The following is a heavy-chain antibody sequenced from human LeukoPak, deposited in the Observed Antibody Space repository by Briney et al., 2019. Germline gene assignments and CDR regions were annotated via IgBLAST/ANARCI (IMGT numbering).Heavy chain of an antibody. CDR3: TRRFDY. V-gene: IGHV3-72*01. J-gene: IGHJ4*02. CDR2: TRNKANSYTT. Sequence: GGSLRLSCAASGFTFSDHYMDWVRQAPGKGLEWVGRTRNKANSYTTEYAASVKGRFTISRDDSKNSLYLQMNSLRTEDTAVYYCTRRFDYWGQGTLVTVSS. CDR1: GFTFSDHY.